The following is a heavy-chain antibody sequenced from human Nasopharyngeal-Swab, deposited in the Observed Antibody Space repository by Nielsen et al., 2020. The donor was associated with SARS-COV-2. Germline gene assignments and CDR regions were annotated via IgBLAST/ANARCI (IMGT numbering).Heavy chain of an antibody. CDR3: ARGQKGSGSYWSRSYFYMDV. Sequence: GSLRLSRAAFGFTFPYYHMTWVRPAPGKGPEWVSYITNGGIMTYYADSVKGRFTMSRDNAKTSLYLQMNSLRAEDTAMYYCARGQKGSGSYWSRSYFYMDVWGKGTTVTVSS. CDR2: ITNGGIMT. J-gene: IGHJ6*03. V-gene: IGHV3-11*04. D-gene: IGHD3-10*01. CDR1: GFTFPYYH.